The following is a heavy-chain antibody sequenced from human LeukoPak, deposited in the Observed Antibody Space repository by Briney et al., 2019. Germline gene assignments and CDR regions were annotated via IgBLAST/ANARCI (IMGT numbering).Heavy chain of an antibody. J-gene: IGHJ4*02. CDR2: IKQDGSEN. CDR3: ARRDYPEGSGYNPLSDY. D-gene: IGHD3-22*01. CDR1: GFTFSSYW. Sequence: HPGGSLRLSCAASGFTFSSYWMSWVRQAPGKGLDWVANIKQDGSENYYVDSVKGRFTISRDNPRNTLYLQMNSLRADDAAVYYCARRDYPEGSGYNPLSDYWGQGALVTVSS. V-gene: IGHV3-7*05.